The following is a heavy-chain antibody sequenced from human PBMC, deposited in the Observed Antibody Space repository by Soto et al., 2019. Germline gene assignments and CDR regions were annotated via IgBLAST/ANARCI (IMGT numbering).Heavy chain of an antibody. CDR1: GGSISSSSYY. Sequence: SETLSLTCTVSGGSISSSSYYWGWIRQPPGKGLEWIGSIYYSGSTYYNPSLKSRVTISVDTSKNQFSLKLSSVTAADTAVYYCARGGDSYGLDYWGQGTLVTVSS. V-gene: IGHV4-39*01. CDR2: IYYSGST. J-gene: IGHJ4*02. D-gene: IGHD5-18*01. CDR3: ARGGDSYGLDY.